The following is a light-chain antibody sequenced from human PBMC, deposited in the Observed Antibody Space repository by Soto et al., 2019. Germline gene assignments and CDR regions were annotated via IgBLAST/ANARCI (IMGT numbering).Light chain of an antibody. CDR2: AAS. V-gene: IGKV1-13*02. CDR1: QGISSY. J-gene: IGKJ5*01. Sequence: AIQLTQSPASLSSSVGDRVTITCRASQGISSYLAWYQQKPGKAPKLLIYAASTMDSGVPSRFSGSGSGTDFTLTISSLQPEDFAAYYCQQYNCYPITFGQGTRLEIK. CDR3: QQYNCYPIT.